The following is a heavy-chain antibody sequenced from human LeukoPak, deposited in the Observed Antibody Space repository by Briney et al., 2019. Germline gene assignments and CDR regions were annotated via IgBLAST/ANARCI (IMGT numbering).Heavy chain of an antibody. CDR2: INHSGST. CDR1: GGSFSGYY. Sequence: PSETLSLTCAVYGGSFSGYYWSWIRQPPGKGLEWIEEINHSGSTNYNPSLKSRVTISVDTSKNQFSLKLSSVTAADTAVYYCARGTTVTYWGQGTLVTVSS. CDR3: ARGTTVTY. J-gene: IGHJ4*02. D-gene: IGHD4-17*01. V-gene: IGHV4-34*01.